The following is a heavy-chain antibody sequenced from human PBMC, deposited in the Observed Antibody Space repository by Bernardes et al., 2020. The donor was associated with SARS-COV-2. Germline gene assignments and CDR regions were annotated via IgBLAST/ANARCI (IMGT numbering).Heavy chain of an antibody. V-gene: IGHV3-15*01. J-gene: IGHJ4*02. Sequence: VGSLILSCAASGFTFSNAWMSWVRQAPGKGLEWVGRIKSKTDGGTTDYAAPVKGRFTISRDDSKNTLYLQMNSLKTEDTAVYYCTTARTVLRYFDWLLGGDYWGQGTLVTVSS. CDR2: IKSKTDGGTT. CDR1: GFTFSNAW. D-gene: IGHD3-9*01. CDR3: TTARTVLRYFDWLLGGDY.